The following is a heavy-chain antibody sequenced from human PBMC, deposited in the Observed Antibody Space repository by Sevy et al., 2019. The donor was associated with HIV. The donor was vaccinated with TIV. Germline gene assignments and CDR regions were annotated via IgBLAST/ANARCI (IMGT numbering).Heavy chain of an antibody. Sequence: GGSLRLSCVASGFTFSNYWMSWVRQAPGKGLEWMANIKRDGSEKYYVASVKGRFTISRDNDKTSLYLQMNSLRDEDTAVHYCARDCNSATCLWGLDVWGPGTTVTVSS. CDR1: GFTFSNYW. J-gene: IGHJ6*02. V-gene: IGHV3-7*03. CDR3: ARDCNSATCLWGLDV. D-gene: IGHD1-26*01. CDR2: IKRDGSEK.